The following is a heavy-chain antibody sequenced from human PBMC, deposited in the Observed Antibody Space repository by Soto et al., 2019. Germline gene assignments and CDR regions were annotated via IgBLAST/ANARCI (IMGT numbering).Heavy chain of an antibody. V-gene: IGHV1-8*01. CDR1: GYTFTSYD. CDR3: AREKSSGYYYDY. D-gene: IGHD3-22*01. J-gene: IGHJ4*02. CDR2: MNPNSGNT. Sequence: QVQLVQSGAEVKKPGASVKVSCKASGYTFTSYDSNWVRQATGQGLEWMGWMNPNSGNTAYAQKFQGRVTMTRNTSISTASMELSSLRSEDTAVYYCAREKSSGYYYDYWGQGTLVTVSS.